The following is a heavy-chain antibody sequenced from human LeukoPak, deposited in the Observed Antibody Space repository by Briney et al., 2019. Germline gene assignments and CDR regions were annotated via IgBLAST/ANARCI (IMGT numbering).Heavy chain of an antibody. CDR3: AGRYCSGGSCYPTPNWYFDL. CDR2: INHSGGT. CDR1: GGSFSGYY. D-gene: IGHD2-15*01. V-gene: IGHV4-34*01. Sequence: KASETLSLTCAVYGGSFSGYYWSWIRQPPGKGLEWIGEINHSGGTNYNPSLKSRVTIPVDTSKNQFSLKLSSVTAADTAVYYCAGRYCSGGSCYPTPNWYFDLWGRGTLVTVSS. J-gene: IGHJ2*01.